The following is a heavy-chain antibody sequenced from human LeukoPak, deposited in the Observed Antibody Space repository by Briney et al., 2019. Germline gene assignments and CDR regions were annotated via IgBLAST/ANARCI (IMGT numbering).Heavy chain of an antibody. Sequence: SVKVSCKASGGTFSNYAISWVRQAPGQGLEWMGGIIPIFGTANYAQKFRGRVTITADKSTRTAYMELSSLRSEDTAVYYCARFRSSGKAFDYWGQGTLVTVSS. J-gene: IGHJ4*02. CDR1: GGTFSNYA. CDR3: ARFRSSGKAFDY. D-gene: IGHD3-22*01. V-gene: IGHV1-69*06. CDR2: IIPIFGTA.